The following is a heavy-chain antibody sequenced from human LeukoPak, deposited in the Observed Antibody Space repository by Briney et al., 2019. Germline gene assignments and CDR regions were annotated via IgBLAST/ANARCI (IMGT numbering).Heavy chain of an antibody. Sequence: AGGSLRLSCAASGFTFSSCAMHWVRQAPGKGLEWVAVISYDGSNKYYADSVKGRFTISRDNSKNTLYLQMNSLRAEDTAVYYCARGQDLYYYDSSGYWFDYWGQGTLVTVSS. J-gene: IGHJ4*02. CDR1: GFTFSSCA. CDR2: ISYDGSNK. V-gene: IGHV3-30-3*01. D-gene: IGHD3-22*01. CDR3: ARGQDLYYYDSSGYWFDY.